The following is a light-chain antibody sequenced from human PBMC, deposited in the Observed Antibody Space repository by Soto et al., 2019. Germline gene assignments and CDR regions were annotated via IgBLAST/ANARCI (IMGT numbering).Light chain of an antibody. J-gene: IGKJ2*01. CDR3: QQTFSSLFT. CDR1: QRISTY. Sequence: DIQMTQSPSSLSASVGDRVTISCRASQRISTYVNWYEQKPGQAPKLLIYAASSLQSGVPSRFSGSGSGTDFTLTISSLQPEDFVTYFCQQTFSSLFTFGQGTKLEIK. CDR2: AAS. V-gene: IGKV1-39*01.